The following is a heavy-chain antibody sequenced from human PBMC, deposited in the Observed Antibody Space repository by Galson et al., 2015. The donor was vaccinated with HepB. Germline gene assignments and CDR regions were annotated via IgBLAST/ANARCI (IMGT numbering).Heavy chain of an antibody. Sequence: LSLTCIVSGVSISSSSYYWGWIRQPPGKGLEWIGSIYYSGNTYYNPSLKSRATISVDTSKNQFSLRLSSVTAADTAVYYCARGNYGYVYRQSDAFDIWGQETMVTVSS. J-gene: IGHJ3*02. V-gene: IGHV4-39*07. CDR1: GVSISSSSYY. CDR3: ARGNYGYVYRQSDAFDI. CDR2: IYYSGNT. D-gene: IGHD3-16*01.